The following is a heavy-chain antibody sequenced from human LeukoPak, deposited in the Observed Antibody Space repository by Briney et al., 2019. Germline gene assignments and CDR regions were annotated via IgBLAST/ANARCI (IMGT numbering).Heavy chain of an antibody. D-gene: IGHD3-22*01. CDR3: AGALFHYDSSGYDMGAYDI. J-gene: IGHJ3*02. CDR2: TTPIFGSA. Sequence: ASVKVSCKASGGTFSNYAVSWVPQAAGSGLEWMGGTTPIFGSAEYTQNFQGRVTVTTDESTSTAYMEMSSLRSDDTAVYYCAGALFHYDSSGYDMGAYDIWGQGTMVTDSS. V-gene: IGHV1-69*05. CDR1: GGTFSNYA.